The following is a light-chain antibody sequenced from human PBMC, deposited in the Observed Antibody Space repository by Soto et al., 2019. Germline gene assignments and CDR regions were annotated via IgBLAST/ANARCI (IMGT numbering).Light chain of an antibody. CDR2: DVS. J-gene: IGLJ1*01. CDR3: SSYITFTTRV. Sequence: QSVLTQPASVSGSPGQSITISCTGTSSDIGAYNYVSWFQQHPGKAPKLMIYDVSNRPSGVSNRFSGSKSGNTASLTISGLQADDEADYYCSSYITFTTRVFGTGTKLTVL. CDR1: SSDIGAYNY. V-gene: IGLV2-14*01.